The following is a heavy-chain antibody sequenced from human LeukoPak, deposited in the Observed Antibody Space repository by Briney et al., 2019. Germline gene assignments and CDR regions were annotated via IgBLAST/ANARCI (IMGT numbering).Heavy chain of an antibody. CDR3: ATGKIKGWRKASFDP. CDR2: FDPEDGET. V-gene: IGHV1-24*01. D-gene: IGHD1-14*01. CDR1: GYTLTELS. Sequence: ASVKVSCKVSGYTLTELSMHWVRQAPGKGLEWMGGFDPEDGETIYAQKFQSRVTMTEDTSTDTAYMELSSLRSEDTAVYYCATGKIKGWRKASFDPWGQGTLVTVSS. J-gene: IGHJ5*02.